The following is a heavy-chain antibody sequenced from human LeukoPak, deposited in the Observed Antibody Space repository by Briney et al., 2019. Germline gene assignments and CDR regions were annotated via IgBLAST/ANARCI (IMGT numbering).Heavy chain of an antibody. D-gene: IGHD2-21*02. CDR2: INPNSGGT. J-gene: IGHJ1*01. CDR1: GYTFTGKY. Sequence: GASVKVSCKASGYTFTGKYMHWVRQAPGQGLEWMGWINPNSGGTNYAQKFQGRVTMTRDTSISTAYMELSRLRSDDTAVYCCARLPSYCGGDCYSYFQHWGQGTLVTVSS. V-gene: IGHV1-2*02. CDR3: ARLPSYCGGDCYSYFQH.